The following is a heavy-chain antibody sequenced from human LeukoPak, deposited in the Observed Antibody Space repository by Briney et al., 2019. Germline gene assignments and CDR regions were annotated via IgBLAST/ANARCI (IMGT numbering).Heavy chain of an antibody. CDR1: GFTFSSYA. J-gene: IGHJ6*02. V-gene: IGHV3-23*01. D-gene: IGHD6-19*01. CDR3: AGRRQQWLVRDYYYGMDV. CDR2: ISGSGGST. Sequence: GGSLRLSCAASGFTFSSYAMSWVRQAPGKGLEWVSAISGSGGSTYYADSVKGRFTISRDNSKNTLYLQMNSLRAEDTAVYYCAGRRQQWLVRDYYYGMDVWGQGTTVTVSS.